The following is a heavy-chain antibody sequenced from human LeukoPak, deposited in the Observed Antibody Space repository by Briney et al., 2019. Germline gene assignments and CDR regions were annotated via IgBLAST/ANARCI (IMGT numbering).Heavy chain of an antibody. V-gene: IGHV3-7*01. D-gene: IGHD3-10*01. CDR3: ARVNDYDSGSLYRPIDY. CDR2: IKQDESEK. Sequence: GGSLRLSCAASGFTFSSYAMSWFRQAPGKGLEWVAYIKQDESEKNYVDSVKGRFTISRDNVKNSLYLQMNSLRAEDTAVYSCARVNDYDSGSLYRPIDYWGQGTLVTVSS. CDR1: GFTFSSYA. J-gene: IGHJ4*02.